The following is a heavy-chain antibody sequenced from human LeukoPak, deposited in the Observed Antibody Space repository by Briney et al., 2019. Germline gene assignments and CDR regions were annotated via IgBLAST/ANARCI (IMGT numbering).Heavy chain of an antibody. J-gene: IGHJ4*02. V-gene: IGHV4-59*12. CDR3: ARGPDYALGIYFDY. D-gene: IGHD3-16*01. Sequence: SETLSLTCTVSGGSFSNYYWNWIRQPPGKGLEWIGYIYYSGTTNYNPSLTSRVTMSVDTSKNQFSLKLSSVTAADTAVYYCARGPDYALGIYFDYWGQGTLVTVSS. CDR2: IYYSGTT. CDR1: GGSFSNYY.